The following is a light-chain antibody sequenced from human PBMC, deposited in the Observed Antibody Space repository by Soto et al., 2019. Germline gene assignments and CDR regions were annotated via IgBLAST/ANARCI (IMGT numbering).Light chain of an antibody. V-gene: IGKV3-20*01. J-gene: IGKJ1*01. CDR1: QSISQS. Sequence: EVLFTQSPGTLSLSPGERVTLSWRARQSISQSLDWYQQRTGQAPRLLIYDASRRATGIPDRFNGSGFGTDFTLTISRLAPEDLAVYYCQQYGGSPRTFGQETK. CDR2: DAS. CDR3: QQYGGSPRT.